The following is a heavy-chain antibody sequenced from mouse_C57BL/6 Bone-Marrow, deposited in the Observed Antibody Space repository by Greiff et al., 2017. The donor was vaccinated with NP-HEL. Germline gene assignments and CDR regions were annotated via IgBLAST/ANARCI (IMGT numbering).Heavy chain of an antibody. D-gene: IGHD1-2*01. CDR3: AREGITTASFAY. Sequence: EVKLMESGPGLVKPSQSLSLTCSVTGYSITSGYYWNWIRQFPGNKLEWMGYISYDGSNNYNPSLKNRISITRDTSKNQFFLKLNSVTTEDTATYYCAREGITTASFAYWGQGTLVTVSA. CDR2: ISYDGSN. J-gene: IGHJ3*01. V-gene: IGHV3-6*01. CDR1: GYSITSGYY.